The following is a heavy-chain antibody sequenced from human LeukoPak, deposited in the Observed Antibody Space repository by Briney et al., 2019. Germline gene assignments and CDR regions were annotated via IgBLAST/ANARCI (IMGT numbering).Heavy chain of an antibody. D-gene: IGHD2-2*01. J-gene: IGHJ4*02. Sequence: ASVKVSCKASGYTFTDYYMHWVRQAPGQGLEWMGRINPNSGGANYAQNFQGRVTVTRDTSISTAYMELCRLRSDDTAVYYCARDRVGCSSSMSCLFDYWGQGTLVTVSS. CDR3: ARDRVGCSSSMSCLFDY. V-gene: IGHV1-2*06. CDR2: INPNSGGA. CDR1: GYTFTDYY.